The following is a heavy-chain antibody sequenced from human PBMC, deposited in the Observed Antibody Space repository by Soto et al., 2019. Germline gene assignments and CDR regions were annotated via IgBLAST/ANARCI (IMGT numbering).Heavy chain of an antibody. CDR1: GFTFSSYA. D-gene: IGHD2-15*01. Sequence: GGSLRLSCAASGFTFSSYAMHWVRQAPGKGLEWVAVISYDGSNKYYADSVKGRFTISRDNSKNTLYLQMNSLRAEDTAVYYCARVGGGSCFQYWGQGTLVTVSS. J-gene: IGHJ4*02. CDR3: ARVGGGSCFQY. CDR2: ISYDGSNK. V-gene: IGHV3-30-3*01.